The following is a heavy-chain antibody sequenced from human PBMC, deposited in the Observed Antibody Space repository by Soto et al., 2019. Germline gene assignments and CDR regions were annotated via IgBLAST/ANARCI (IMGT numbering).Heavy chain of an antibody. D-gene: IGHD2-21*01. V-gene: IGHV1-46*01. Sequence: HLVQSGPEVKRPGASVKISCKASGVIFTDWFMHWVRLAPGQGPEWMGIINTSGVNPIYSQKFQDGVTMTRDTSTSTLYVELSSLTSADAAVYYCAKEGAIPGEVDAWGHGTLLTVSS. J-gene: IGHJ5*01. CDR3: AKEGAIPGEVDA. CDR2: INTSGVNP. CDR1: GVIFTDWF.